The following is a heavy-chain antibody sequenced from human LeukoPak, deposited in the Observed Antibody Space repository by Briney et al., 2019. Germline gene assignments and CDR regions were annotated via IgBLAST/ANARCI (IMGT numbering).Heavy chain of an antibody. V-gene: IGHV4-61*02. CDR3: ARSVQLWYRNWFDP. J-gene: IGHJ5*02. Sequence: SETLSLTCTVSGGSISSGSYYWSWFRQPAEKGLEWIVRIYTSGSTYYNPSLKSRVTISADTSKNQFSLNVSPVTAADTAVYYCARSVQLWYRNWFDPWGQGTLVTVSS. D-gene: IGHD5-18*01. CDR2: IYTSGST. CDR1: GGSISSGSYY.